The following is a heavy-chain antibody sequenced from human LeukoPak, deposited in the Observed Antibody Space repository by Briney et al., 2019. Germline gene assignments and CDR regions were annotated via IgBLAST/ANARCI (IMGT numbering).Heavy chain of an antibody. J-gene: IGHJ4*02. D-gene: IGHD1-14*01. CDR3: ASLYNEDY. CDR1: GGSFSGYY. CDR2: INHSGST. V-gene: IGHV4-34*01. Sequence: SETLSLTCAVYGGSFSGYYWSWIRQPPGKGLEWIGEINHSGSTNYNPSLKCRVTISVDTSKNQFSLKLSSVTAADTAVYYCASLYNEDYWGQGTLVTVSS.